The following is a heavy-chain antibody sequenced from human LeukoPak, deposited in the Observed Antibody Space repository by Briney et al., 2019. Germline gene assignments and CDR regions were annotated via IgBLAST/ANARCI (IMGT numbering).Heavy chain of an antibody. CDR1: GFTFSSYW. Sequence: GGSLRLSCAASGFTFSSYWMHWVRQAPGKGLVWVSRINSDGSITSYADSVKGRFTISRDNAKNTLYLQLNSLRAEDTAVYYCAKGDPPTYYDILTGQDYWGQGTLVTVSS. CDR2: INSDGSIT. V-gene: IGHV3-74*01. J-gene: IGHJ4*02. CDR3: AKGDPPTYYDILTGQDY. D-gene: IGHD3-9*01.